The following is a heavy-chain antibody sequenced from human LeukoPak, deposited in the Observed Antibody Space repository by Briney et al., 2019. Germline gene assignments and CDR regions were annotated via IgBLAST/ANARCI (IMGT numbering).Heavy chain of an antibody. D-gene: IGHD2-2*02. Sequence: GGSLRLSCAASGFTFSNGWMSWVRQAPGKGLEWVGRIQSKSERGTTDYAEPVKGRFTISSEGSTNTVYLHMNSLKTEDTAVYFCTSNLYCSTSSCYTLDNWGQGTLVAVSP. CDR3: TSNLYCSTSSCYTLDN. V-gene: IGHV3-15*01. CDR1: GFTFSNGW. CDR2: IQSKSERGTT. J-gene: IGHJ4*02.